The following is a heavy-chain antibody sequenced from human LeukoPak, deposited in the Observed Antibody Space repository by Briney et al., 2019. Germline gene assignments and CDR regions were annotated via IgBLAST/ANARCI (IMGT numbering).Heavy chain of an antibody. V-gene: IGHV3-23*01. CDR2: IVGSST. J-gene: IGHJ4*02. CDR1: GFTVRDYH. D-gene: IGHD2-21*01. Sequence: GGSLRLSCAASGFTVRDYHMRWISQAPGKGLELVSAIVGSSTHHADSVKGRFTISRDKFKNTLNLQMNSLRAEDSAIYYCTSDEPVISWFNWGQGTLVTVSS. CDR3: TSDEPVISWFN.